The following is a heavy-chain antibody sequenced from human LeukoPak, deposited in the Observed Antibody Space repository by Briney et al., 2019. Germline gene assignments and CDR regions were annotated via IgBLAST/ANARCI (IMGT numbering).Heavy chain of an antibody. CDR1: GFSFSGYY. D-gene: IGHD3-10*01. CDR3: ARSPEGSGTDY. CDR2: INHSGST. Sequence: PSETLSLTCAAYGFSFSGYYLSWLRQPPGKGLEWIGEINHSGSTNYNPSLKSRVTISVDTSKNQFSLKLSSVTAADTAVYYCARSPEGSGTDYWGQGTLVTVSS. J-gene: IGHJ4*02. V-gene: IGHV4-34*01.